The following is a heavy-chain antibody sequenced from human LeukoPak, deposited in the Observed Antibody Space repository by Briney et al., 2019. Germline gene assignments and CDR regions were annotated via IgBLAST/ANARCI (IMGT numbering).Heavy chain of an antibody. Sequence: ASVKVSCKASGYTFINYEINWVRQATGQGLEWMGWMNPKSGNTGYAQKFQGRVTMTRNTSISTAYMELSSLRSEDTAVYYCATELGSYAFDYWGQGTLVTVSS. CDR3: ATELGSYAFDY. J-gene: IGHJ4*02. D-gene: IGHD5-18*01. V-gene: IGHV1-8*01. CDR1: GYTFINYE. CDR2: MNPKSGNT.